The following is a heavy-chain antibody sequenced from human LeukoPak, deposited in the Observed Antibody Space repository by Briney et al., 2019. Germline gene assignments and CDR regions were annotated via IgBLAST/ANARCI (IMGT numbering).Heavy chain of an antibody. CDR2: INSDGSST. CDR3: ARTDYDILTGYYKHFDY. D-gene: IGHD3-9*01. J-gene: IGHJ4*02. CDR1: GFTFSSYW. Sequence: GGSLRLSWAASGFTFSSYWMHWVRQAPGRGLGWVARINSDGSSTSYADSVKGRFTISRDNAKNTLYLQMSSLRAEDTAVYYCARTDYDILTGYYKHFDYWGQGTLVTVSS. V-gene: IGHV3-74*01.